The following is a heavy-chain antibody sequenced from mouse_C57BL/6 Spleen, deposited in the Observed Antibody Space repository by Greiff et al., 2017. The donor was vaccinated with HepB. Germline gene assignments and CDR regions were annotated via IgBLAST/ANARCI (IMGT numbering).Heavy chain of an antibody. CDR2: IYPGSGNT. CDR1: GYTFTDYY. D-gene: IGHD2-3*01. Sequence: VQLQQSGAELVRPGASVKLSCKASGYTFTDYYINWVKQRPGQGLEWIARIYPGSGNTYYNEKFKGKATLTAEKSSSTAYMQLSSLTSEDSAVYFCAREGYDGYYVGFAYWGQGTLVTVSA. V-gene: IGHV1-76*01. CDR3: AREGYDGYYVGFAY. J-gene: IGHJ3*01.